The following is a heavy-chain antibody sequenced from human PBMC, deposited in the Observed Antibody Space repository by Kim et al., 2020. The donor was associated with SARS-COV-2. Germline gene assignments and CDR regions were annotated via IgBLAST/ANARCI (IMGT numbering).Heavy chain of an antibody. D-gene: IGHD6-13*01. CDR1: GYTFTSYA. CDR3: ARDYPESSSSGDGMDV. J-gene: IGHJ6*02. Sequence: ASLKVSCKASGYTFTSYAMNWVRKAPGQGLEWMGWINTNTGNPTYAQGFTGRFVFSLDTSVSTAYLQISSLKAEDTAVYYCARDYPESSSSGDGMDVWGQGTTVTVSS. V-gene: IGHV7-4-1*02. CDR2: INTNTGNP.